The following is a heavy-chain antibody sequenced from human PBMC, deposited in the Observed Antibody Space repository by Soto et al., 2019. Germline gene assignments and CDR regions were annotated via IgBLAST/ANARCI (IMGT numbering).Heavy chain of an antibody. Sequence: ASVKVSCKASGYTFTSYYMHWVRQAPGQGLEWMGIINPSGGSTSYAQKFQGRVTMTRDTSTSTVYMELSSLRSEDTAVYYCARDTYYYDSSGYYLIDYWGQGTLVTVSS. J-gene: IGHJ4*02. CDR1: GYTFTSYY. CDR3: ARDTYYYDSSGYYLIDY. D-gene: IGHD3-22*01. V-gene: IGHV1-46*01. CDR2: INPSGGST.